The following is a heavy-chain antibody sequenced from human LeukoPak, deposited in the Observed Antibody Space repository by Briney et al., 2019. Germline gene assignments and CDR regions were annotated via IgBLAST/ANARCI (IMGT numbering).Heavy chain of an antibody. D-gene: IGHD2-21*02. CDR3: AREDALTAFLFDY. J-gene: IGHJ4*02. Sequence: GGSLRLSCAASGFTFSSYAMHWVRQAPGKGLEWVAVISYDGSNKYYADSVKGRFTIFRDNAKNTLYLQMNSLRTEDTAMYYCAREDALTAFLFDYWGQGTLVTVSS. CDR2: ISYDGSNK. V-gene: IGHV3-30-3*01. CDR1: GFTFSSYA.